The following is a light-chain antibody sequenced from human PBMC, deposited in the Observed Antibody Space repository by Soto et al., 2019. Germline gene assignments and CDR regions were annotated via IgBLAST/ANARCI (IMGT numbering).Light chain of an antibody. CDR3: SSYTSSSTKV. CDR2: DVS. V-gene: IGLV2-14*01. CDR1: SSGVGGYNY. J-gene: IGLJ1*01. Sequence: QSVLTQPASVSGSPGQSITISCTGTSSGVGGYNYVSWYQQHPGKAPKLMIYDVSNRPSGVSNRFSGSKSGNTASLTISGLQAEDEADYYCSSYTSSSTKVFGTGTKATVL.